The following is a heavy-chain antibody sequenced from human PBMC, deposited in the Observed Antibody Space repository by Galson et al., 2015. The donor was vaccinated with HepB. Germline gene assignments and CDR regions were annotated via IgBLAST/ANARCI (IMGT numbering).Heavy chain of an antibody. CDR3: ARIHRATDPYYFDY. Sequence: TLSLTCAVSGGSISSGGYSWSWIRQPPGKGLEWIGYIYHSGSTYYNPSLKSRVTMSVDRSKNQFSLKLSSVTAADTAVYYCARIHRATDPYYFDYWGQGTLVTVSS. V-gene: IGHV4-30-2*01. CDR2: IYHSGST. CDR1: GGSISSGGYS. J-gene: IGHJ4*02. D-gene: IGHD5-24*01.